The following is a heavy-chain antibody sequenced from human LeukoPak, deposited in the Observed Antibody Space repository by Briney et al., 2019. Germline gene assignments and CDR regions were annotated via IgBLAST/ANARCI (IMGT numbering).Heavy chain of an antibody. D-gene: IGHD1-26*01. CDR1: GFTFSSYW. J-gene: IGHJ4*02. V-gene: IGHV3-74*01. Sequence: GGSLRLSCAASGFTFSSYWMHWVRQAPGKGLVWVSRINSDGSSTSYADSVKGRFTISRDNAKNTLYLQMNSLRAEDTAVYYCATPSNGSYYSYYFDYWGQGTLVTVSS. CDR3: ATPSNGSYYSYYFDY. CDR2: INSDGSST.